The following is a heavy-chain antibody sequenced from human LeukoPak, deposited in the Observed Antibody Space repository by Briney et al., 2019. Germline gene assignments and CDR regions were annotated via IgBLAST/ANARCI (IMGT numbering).Heavy chain of an antibody. CDR3: ARDSPGVLRYFDWLLLHLDY. D-gene: IGHD3-9*01. Sequence: ASVKVSCKASGYTFSGYYIHWVRQAPGQGLEWMGWINPNNGGTNYAQKLQGRVTMTTDTSTSTAYMELRSLRSDDTAVYYCARDSPGVLRYFDWLLLHLDYWGQGALVTVSS. J-gene: IGHJ4*02. V-gene: IGHV1-2*02. CDR1: GYTFSGYY. CDR2: INPNNGGT.